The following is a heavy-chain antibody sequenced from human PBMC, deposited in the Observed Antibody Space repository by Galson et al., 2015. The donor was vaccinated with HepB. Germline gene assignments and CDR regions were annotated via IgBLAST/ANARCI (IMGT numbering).Heavy chain of an antibody. CDR1: GFTFSSYA. D-gene: IGHD3-22*01. CDR3: AKDPRVRTMIVVVNFDY. Sequence: SLRLSCAASGFTFSSYAMSWVRQAPGKGLEWVSAISGSGGSTYYADSVKGRFTISRDNSKNTLYLQMNSLRAEDTAVYYCAKDPRVRTMIVVVNFDYWGQGTLVTVSS. V-gene: IGHV3-23*01. CDR2: ISGSGGST. J-gene: IGHJ4*02.